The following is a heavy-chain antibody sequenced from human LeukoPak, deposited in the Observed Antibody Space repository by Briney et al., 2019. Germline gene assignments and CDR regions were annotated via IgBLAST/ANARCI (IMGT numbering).Heavy chain of an antibody. CDR1: GGSISSYY. CDR2: INHSGSA. Sequence: PSETLSLTCTVSGGSISSYYWTWIRQPPGKGLEWIGEINHSGSANYSPSLMSRVTISLDTSKNHFSLNLSSVTAADTAVYYCARGQGTVTTHWGQGTLVTVSS. V-gene: IGHV4-34*01. J-gene: IGHJ4*02. D-gene: IGHD4-11*01. CDR3: ARGQGTVTTH.